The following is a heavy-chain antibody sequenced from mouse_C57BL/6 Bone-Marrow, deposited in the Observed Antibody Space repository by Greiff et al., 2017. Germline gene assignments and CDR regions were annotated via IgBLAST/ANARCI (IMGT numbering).Heavy chain of an antibody. CDR1: GFTFTDYY. CDR3: ARSSYYYGSSYGYFDV. V-gene: IGHV7-3*01. CDR2: IRNKANGYTT. D-gene: IGHD1-1*01. Sequence: EVMLVESGGGLVQPGGSLSLSCAASGFTFTDYYMSWVRQPPGKALEWLGFIRNKANGYTTEYSASVKGRFTISRDNSQSILYLQMNALRADDSATYYCARSSYYYGSSYGYFDVWGTGTTVTVSS. J-gene: IGHJ1*03.